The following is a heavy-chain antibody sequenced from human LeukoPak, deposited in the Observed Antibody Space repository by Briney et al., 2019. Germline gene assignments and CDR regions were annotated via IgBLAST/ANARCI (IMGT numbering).Heavy chain of an antibody. CDR1: GYTFTSYG. D-gene: IGHD2-21*02. CDR2: ISAYNGNT. Sequence: ASVKVSCKASGYTFTSYGISWVRQAPGQGLEWMGWISAYNGNTNYAQKLQGRVPMATDTSTSTAYMELRSLRSDDTAVYYCARDPAYCGGDCYPVLDYWGQGTLVTVSS. V-gene: IGHV1-18*01. J-gene: IGHJ4*02. CDR3: ARDPAYCGGDCYPVLDY.